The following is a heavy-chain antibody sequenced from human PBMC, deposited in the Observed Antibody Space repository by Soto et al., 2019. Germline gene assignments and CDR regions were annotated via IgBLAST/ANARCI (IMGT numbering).Heavy chain of an antibody. CDR1: GYTFTNYY. CDR3: ARAIAVAIHAGIDY. V-gene: IGHV1-46*01. D-gene: IGHD6-19*01. CDR2: IYPSGSST. Sequence: QVQLVQSGAEVKKPGASVKVSCKASGYTFTNYYMHWVRQAPGQGLEWMGLIYPSGSSTSYTRKSQDRLTMTRDTSTSTVHMELSSLRSEDTAVYYCARAIAVAIHAGIDYWGQGTLVTVSS. J-gene: IGHJ4*02.